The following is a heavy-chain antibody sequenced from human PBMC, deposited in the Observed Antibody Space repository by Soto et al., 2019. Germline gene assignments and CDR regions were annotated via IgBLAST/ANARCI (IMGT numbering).Heavy chain of an antibody. CDR2: IIPIFGTA. J-gene: IGHJ4*02. D-gene: IGHD2-2*01. V-gene: IGHV1-69*12. CDR3: ARGVRDCISTSCDLDY. Sequence: QVQLVQSGAEVKKPGSSVKVSCKASGGTFSSYAISWVRQAPGQGLEWMGGIIPIFGTANYAQKFQGRVTITADEXTXTAYMELSSLRAEDTAVYYCARGVRDCISTSCDLDYWGQGTLVTVSS. CDR1: GGTFSSYA.